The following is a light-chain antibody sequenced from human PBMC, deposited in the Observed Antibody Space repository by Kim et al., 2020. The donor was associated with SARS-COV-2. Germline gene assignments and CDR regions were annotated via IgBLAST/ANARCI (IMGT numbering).Light chain of an antibody. Sequence: QSALTQPASVSGSPRQSITISCTGTSSDVGGYDYVSWYQQHPGKAPKLIIYSVTKRPSGVSNRFSGSKSDNTASLTISGLQAEDEADYFCTSYTSSSTYVFGTGTKVTVL. CDR2: SVT. J-gene: IGLJ1*01. CDR3: TSYTSSSTYV. V-gene: IGLV2-14*03. CDR1: SSDVGGYDY.